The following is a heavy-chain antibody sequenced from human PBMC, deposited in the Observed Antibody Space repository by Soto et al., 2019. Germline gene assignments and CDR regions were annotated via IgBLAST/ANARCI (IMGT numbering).Heavy chain of an antibody. D-gene: IGHD5-12*01. J-gene: IGHJ4*02. V-gene: IGHV3-48*01. CDR1: GFTFSSYS. CDR2: ISSSSSTI. Sequence: GGSLRLSCAASGFTFSSYSMNWVRQAPGKGLEWVSYISSSSSTIYYADSVKGRFTISRDNAKNSLYLQMNSLRAEDTAVYYCAKTCGYSGYDCPFDYWGQGTLVTVSS. CDR3: AKTCGYSGYDCPFDY.